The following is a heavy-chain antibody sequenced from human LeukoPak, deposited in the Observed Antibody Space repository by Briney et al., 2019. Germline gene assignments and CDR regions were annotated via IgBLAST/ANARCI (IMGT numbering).Heavy chain of an antibody. CDR2: IKQDGSEK. Sequence: GGSLRLSCAASGFTFSSYWVSWVRQAPGKGLEWVANIKQDGSEKYYVDSVKGRFTISRDNAKNSLYLQMNSLRAEDTAMYYCARVQVQLWLNFDYWGQGTLVTVSS. D-gene: IGHD5-18*01. CDR3: ARVQVQLWLNFDY. V-gene: IGHV3-7*01. CDR1: GFTFSSYW. J-gene: IGHJ4*02.